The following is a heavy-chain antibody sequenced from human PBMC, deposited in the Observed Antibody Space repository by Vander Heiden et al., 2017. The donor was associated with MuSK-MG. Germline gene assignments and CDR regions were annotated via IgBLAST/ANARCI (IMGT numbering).Heavy chain of an antibody. CDR2: ISSSSSYT. J-gene: IGHJ6*02. CDR3: ARYTLGDYYYYYGMDV. D-gene: IGHD2-15*01. CDR1: GSTFSDYY. V-gene: IGHV3-11*06. Sequence: QVQLVESGGGLVKPGGSLRLSCAAPGSTFSDYYMSWIRQAPGKGLEWVSYISSSSSYTNYADSVKGRFTISRDNAKNSLYLQMNSLRAEDTAVYYCARYTLGDYYYYYGMDVWGQGTTVTVSS.